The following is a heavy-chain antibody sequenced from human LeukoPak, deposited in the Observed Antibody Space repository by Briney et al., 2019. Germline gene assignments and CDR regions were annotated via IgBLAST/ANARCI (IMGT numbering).Heavy chain of an antibody. Sequence: GGSLGLSCAASGFTFSSYAMSWVRQAPGKGLEWVANIKQDGSEKYYVDSVKGRFTISRDNAKNSLYLQMNSLRAEDTAVYYCARDNWNYVFDYWGQGTLVTVSS. CDR2: IKQDGSEK. V-gene: IGHV3-7*03. D-gene: IGHD1-7*01. J-gene: IGHJ4*02. CDR3: ARDNWNYVFDY. CDR1: GFTFSSYA.